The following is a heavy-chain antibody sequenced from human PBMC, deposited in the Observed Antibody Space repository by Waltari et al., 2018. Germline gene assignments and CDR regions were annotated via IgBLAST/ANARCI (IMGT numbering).Heavy chain of an antibody. Sequence: QVQLQQWGAGLLKPSETLSLTCAVNGGSFSGYYWSGIRQPPGKGLEWIGEINHSGSTNYNPALKSRVTISVDTSKNQFSLKLSSVTAADTAVYYCARLSIAASDFDYWGQGTLVTVSS. CDR2: INHSGST. D-gene: IGHD6-6*01. CDR1: GGSFSGYY. V-gene: IGHV4-34*01. CDR3: ARLSIAASDFDY. J-gene: IGHJ4*02.